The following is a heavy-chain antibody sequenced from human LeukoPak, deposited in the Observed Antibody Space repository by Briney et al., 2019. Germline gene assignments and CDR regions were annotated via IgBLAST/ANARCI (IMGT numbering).Heavy chain of an antibody. Sequence: GGSLRLSCAASGFTFSSYAMSWVRQAPGRGLEWLSAISGSADNTYYADSVKGLFTISRDNSKNTLYLQMNSLRAEDTAVYYCATLVFDSSGYSYFDYWGPGTLVTASS. CDR1: GFTFSSYA. J-gene: IGHJ4*02. V-gene: IGHV3-23*01. CDR2: ISGSADNT. D-gene: IGHD3-9*01. CDR3: ATLVFDSSGYSYFDY.